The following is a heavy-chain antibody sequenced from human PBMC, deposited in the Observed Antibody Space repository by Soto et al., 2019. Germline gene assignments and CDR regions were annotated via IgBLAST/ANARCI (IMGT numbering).Heavy chain of an antibody. Sequence: QVQLQESGPGLVKPSETLSLTCTVSGGSISSYHWTWFRQPPGKGLECIGCFYYSGSPNDIPSLRSRLTISIDTTKNQSSLRLRSVTAADTAVYSCARQRYTSGQFDYWGQGTLVTVSS. D-gene: IGHD5-18*01. CDR1: GGSISSYH. CDR2: FYYSGSP. V-gene: IGHV4-59*08. J-gene: IGHJ4*02. CDR3: ARQRYTSGQFDY.